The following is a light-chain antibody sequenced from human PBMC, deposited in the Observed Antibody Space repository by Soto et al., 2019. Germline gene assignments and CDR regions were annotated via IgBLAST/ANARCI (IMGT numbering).Light chain of an antibody. J-gene: IGKJ1*01. Sequence: DIQMTQSPSTLSGSVGDRVTITCRASQTISSWLAWYQQKPGKAPKLLIYKASTLKSGVPSRFSGSGSGTEFTHTISSLQPDDFATYYCQHYKSYSEAFGQGTKVDIK. CDR3: QHYKSYSEA. CDR2: KAS. V-gene: IGKV1-5*03. CDR1: QTISSW.